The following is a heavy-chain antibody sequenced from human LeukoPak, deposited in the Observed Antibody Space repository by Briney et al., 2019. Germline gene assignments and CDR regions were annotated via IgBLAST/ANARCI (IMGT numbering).Heavy chain of an antibody. Sequence: SETLSLTCTVSGASTSAYYRSWIRQPPGKGLEWIGYSYSGGNANYNPSLKSRVTISINTSENQSSLRLTSATAADTAVYFCAHSKRGGGYYINAFAVWGQGALVTISS. D-gene: IGHD1-26*01. J-gene: IGHJ3*01. V-gene: IGHV4-59*01. CDR1: GASTSAYY. CDR2: SYSGGNA. CDR3: AHSKRGGGYYINAFAV.